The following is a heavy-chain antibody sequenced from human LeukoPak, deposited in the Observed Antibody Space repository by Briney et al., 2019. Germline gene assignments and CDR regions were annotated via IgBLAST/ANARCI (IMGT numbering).Heavy chain of an antibody. CDR2: IIVTLGTP. J-gene: IGHJ5*02. D-gene: IGHD3-10*01. V-gene: IGHV1-69*04. CDR1: GGTVTNCA. Sequence: SVKVSCKATGGTVTNCAVMWVQQAPGQGREWMGRIIVTLGTPNYPQKFQGRVAITADKATSTAYMELSSLRSEDTAVYYCARAVDYDLAGYYWGDWFDPWGQGTLVTVSS. CDR3: ARAVDYDLAGYYWGDWFDP.